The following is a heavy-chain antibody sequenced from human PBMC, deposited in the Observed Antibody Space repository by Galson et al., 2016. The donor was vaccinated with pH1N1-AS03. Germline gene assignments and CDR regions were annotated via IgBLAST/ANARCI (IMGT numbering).Heavy chain of an antibody. J-gene: IGHJ4*02. CDR2: INEDGSTT. CDR1: GFSFSTYP. CDR3: ARDVGGPDDY. V-gene: IGHV3-74*01. Sequence: SLRLSCAASGFSFSTYPMHWVRQAPGQGLVWVSHINEDGSTTRYADSVKGRFTISRDNYESTHYLQMNSLGDDDTAVYYCARDVGGPDDYWGQGNLVTVAS. D-gene: IGHD4-23*01.